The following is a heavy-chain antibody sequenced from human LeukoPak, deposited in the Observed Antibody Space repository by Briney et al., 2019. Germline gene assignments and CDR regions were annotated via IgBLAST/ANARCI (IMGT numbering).Heavy chain of an antibody. Sequence: GGSLRLSCAASGFTFSSYGMHWVRQAPGKGLEWVAFIRYDGSNKYYADSVKGRFTISRDNSKNTLYLQMNSLRAEDTAVYYCAKAGYCSSTSCPQRDFDCWGQGTLVTVSS. CDR3: AKAGYCSSTSCPQRDFDC. V-gene: IGHV3-30*02. CDR1: GFTFSSYG. CDR2: IRYDGSNK. D-gene: IGHD2-2*01. J-gene: IGHJ4*02.